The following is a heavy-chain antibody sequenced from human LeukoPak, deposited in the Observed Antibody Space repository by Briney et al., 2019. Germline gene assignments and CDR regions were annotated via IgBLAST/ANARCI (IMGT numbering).Heavy chain of an antibody. CDR2: IYYSGST. CDR3: ASYNN. V-gene: IGHV4-59*01. J-gene: IGHJ4*02. CDR1: GGSISSNY. Sequence: SETLSLTCNVSGGSISSNYWSWIRQSPGKGLEWIGDIYYSGSTNYNPSLKSRVTISVDTSKNQFSLKLSSVTAADTAVYYCASYNNWGQGTLVTVSS. D-gene: IGHD5-24*01.